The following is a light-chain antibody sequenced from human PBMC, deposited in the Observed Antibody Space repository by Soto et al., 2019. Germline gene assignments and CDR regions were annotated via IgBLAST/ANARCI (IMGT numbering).Light chain of an antibody. J-gene: IGLJ1*01. V-gene: IGLV2-11*01. CDR1: SSDVGAYNY. Sequence: QSALTQPRSVSGSPGQSVTISCTGTSSDVGAYNYVSWYQQHPGKAPKLMTYDVSKRPSGVPDRFSGSKSGNTASLTISGLQAEDEADYYCCSYADNYSYXFGTGPKVTV. CDR2: DVS. CDR3: CSYADNYSYX.